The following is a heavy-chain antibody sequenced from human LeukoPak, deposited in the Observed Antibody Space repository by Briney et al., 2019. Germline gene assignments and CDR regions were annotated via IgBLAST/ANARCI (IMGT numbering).Heavy chain of an antibody. V-gene: IGHV3-30*03. CDR1: EFTFSSYG. J-gene: IGHJ3*02. D-gene: IGHD3-22*01. CDR2: ISYDGSNK. Sequence: PGGSLRLSCAASEFTFSSYGMHWVRQAPGKGLEWVAVISYDGSNKYYADTVKGRFTISRDNAKNSLYLQMNSLRAEDTAVYYCARDDDSSGYVDAFDIWGQGTMVTVSS. CDR3: ARDDDSSGYVDAFDI.